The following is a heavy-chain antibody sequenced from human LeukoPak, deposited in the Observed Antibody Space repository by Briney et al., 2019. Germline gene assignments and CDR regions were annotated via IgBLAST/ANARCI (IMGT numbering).Heavy chain of an antibody. Sequence: PGGSLRLSCAASGFTVSSNYMSWVRQAPGKGLEWVSVIYSGGSTYYADSVKGRFTISRDNSKNTLYLQMNSLRAEDTAVYYCARTPLEETDWSGYWSVFHYYGMDAWGQGTTVTVSS. CDR2: IYSGGST. CDR1: GFTVSSNY. D-gene: IGHD3-3*01. V-gene: IGHV3-53*01. J-gene: IGHJ6*02. CDR3: ARTPLEETDWSGYWSVFHYYGMDA.